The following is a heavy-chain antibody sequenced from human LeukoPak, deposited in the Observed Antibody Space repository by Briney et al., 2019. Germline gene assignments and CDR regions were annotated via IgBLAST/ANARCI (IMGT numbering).Heavy chain of an antibody. CDR3: AREMYSSSWGI. D-gene: IGHD6-13*01. V-gene: IGHV4-39*07. CDR1: GDSIRNSFYY. CDR2: VDYSGGT. Sequence: SETLSLTCSVSGDSIRNSFYYWGWIRQPPGKGLEWIGSVDYSGGTYYNPSLKSRVTISVDTSKNQFSLKLSSVTAADTAVYYCAREMYSSSWGIWGQGTLVTVSS. J-gene: IGHJ4*02.